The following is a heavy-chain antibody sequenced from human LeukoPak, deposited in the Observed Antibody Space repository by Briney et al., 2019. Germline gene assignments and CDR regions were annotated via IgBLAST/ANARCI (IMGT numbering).Heavy chain of an antibody. CDR3: AKDHVLIPMAGTDDAFDI. Sequence: GGSLRLSCATSGFTFISFSMTWVRQAPGKGLEWVSSISTGSGYINYADSVKGRFTICRDNAKKSLYLQMNSLRAEDTAVYYCAKDHVLIPMAGTDDAFDIWGQGAMVTVSS. J-gene: IGHJ3*02. CDR2: ISTGSGYI. D-gene: IGHD6-19*01. V-gene: IGHV3-21*01. CDR1: GFTFISFS.